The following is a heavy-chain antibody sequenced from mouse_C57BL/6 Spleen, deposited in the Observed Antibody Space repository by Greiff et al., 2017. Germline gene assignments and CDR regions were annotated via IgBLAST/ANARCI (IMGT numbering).Heavy chain of an antibody. V-gene: IGHV1-54*01. CDR2: INPGSGGT. D-gene: IGHD2-4*01. CDR1: GYAFTNYL. J-gene: IGHJ2*01. CDR3: AKGGYDFDDGG. Sequence: QVQLKESGAELVRPGTSVKVSCKASGYAFTNYLIEWVKQRPGQGLEWIGVINPGSGGTNYNEKFKGKATLTADKSSSTAYMQLSSLTSEDSAVYFCAKGGYDFDDGGWGNGTTLT.